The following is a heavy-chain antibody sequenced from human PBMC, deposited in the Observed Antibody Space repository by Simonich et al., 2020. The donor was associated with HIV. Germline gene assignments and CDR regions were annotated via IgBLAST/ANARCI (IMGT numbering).Heavy chain of an antibody. CDR3: ARLTAGGLGEYFQH. V-gene: IGHV4-34*01. CDR2: INHSGNT. D-gene: IGHD6-13*01. Sequence: QVQLQQWGAGLLKPSETLSLTCAVYGGSFSGYYWSWIRQPPGKGLEWIGEINHSGNTNYNPSPKSRVTISVDTSKNQFSLKLSSVTAADTAVYYCARLTAGGLGEYFQHWGQGTLVTVSS. CDR1: GGSFSGYY. J-gene: IGHJ1*01.